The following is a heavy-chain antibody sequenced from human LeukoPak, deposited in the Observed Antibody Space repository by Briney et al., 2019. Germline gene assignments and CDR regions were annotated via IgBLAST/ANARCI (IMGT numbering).Heavy chain of an antibody. Sequence: GGSLRLSCAASGFTFSTYAMDWVRQAPGKGLEWVSSISSSTNYIYYADSVKGRFTISRDNSKNTLYLQMNSLRAEDTAVYYCAKGLRVVAGDAFDIWGQGTMVTVSS. V-gene: IGHV3-21*01. J-gene: IGHJ3*02. CDR2: ISSSTNYI. CDR1: GFTFSTYA. D-gene: IGHD2-15*01. CDR3: AKGLRVVAGDAFDI.